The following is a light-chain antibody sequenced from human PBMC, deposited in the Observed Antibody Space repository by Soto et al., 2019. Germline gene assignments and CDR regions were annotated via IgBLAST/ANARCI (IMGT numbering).Light chain of an antibody. Sequence: AIRMTQSPSSFSASTGDRVTITCRASQGISSYLAWYQQKPGKAPKLLIYAASTLQSGVPSRFSGSGSGTDFTITISCMQSEDFATYYCQQYSSYPFTFGPGTKVDIK. CDR1: QGISSY. J-gene: IGKJ3*01. CDR2: AAS. V-gene: IGKV1-8*01. CDR3: QQYSSYPFT.